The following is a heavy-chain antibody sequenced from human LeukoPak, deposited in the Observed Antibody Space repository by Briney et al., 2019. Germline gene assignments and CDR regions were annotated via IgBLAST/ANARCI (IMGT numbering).Heavy chain of an antibody. CDR2: IYPGDSDT. CDR1: GYSFTSHW. D-gene: IGHD3-22*01. J-gene: IGHJ5*02. CDR3: ARQGDSSWLNKFDL. Sequence: GESLKISCKGSGYSFTSHWIGWVRQPPGKGLEWIGIIYPGDSDTKYTPSFQGQVTISADKSIGTAYLPWSSLKASDTAIYYCARQGDSSWLNKFDLWGQGTLVSVSS. V-gene: IGHV5-51*01.